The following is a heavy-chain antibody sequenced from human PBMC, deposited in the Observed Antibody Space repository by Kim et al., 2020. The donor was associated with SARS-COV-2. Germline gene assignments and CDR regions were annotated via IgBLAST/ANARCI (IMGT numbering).Heavy chain of an antibody. V-gene: IGHV1-24*01. J-gene: IGHJ5*02. CDR1: GYTLTDLS. D-gene: IGHD2-2*01. Sequence: ASVKVSCKVSGYTLTDLSMHWVRQAPGKGLEWIGGFDPEDGETIYAQKFQGRVTMTEDTSTDTAYMELSSLRSEDTAVYYCATSCSIISFHCFDPWGQGTPVTVSS. CDR2: FDPEDGET. CDR3: ATSCSIISFHCFDP.